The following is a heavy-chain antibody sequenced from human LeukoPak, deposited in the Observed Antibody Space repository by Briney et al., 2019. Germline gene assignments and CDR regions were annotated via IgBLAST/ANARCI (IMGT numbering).Heavy chain of an antibody. CDR3: ARWGWYYYDSSTNPHFDY. D-gene: IGHD3-22*01. V-gene: IGHV1-69*13. Sequence: SVKVSRMASVGTLSSYAISWVRQAPGQGLERMGGIIPIFGTANYAQKFQGRVTITADESTSTAYMELSSLRSEDTAVYYCARWGWYYYDSSTNPHFDYGGQGTLVTVSP. CDR2: IIPIFGTA. J-gene: IGHJ4*02. CDR1: VGTLSSYA.